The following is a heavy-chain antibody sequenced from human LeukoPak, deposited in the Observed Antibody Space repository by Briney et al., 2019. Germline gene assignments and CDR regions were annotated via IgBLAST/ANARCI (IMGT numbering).Heavy chain of an antibody. V-gene: IGHV4-61*01. CDR3: ARTSLAARRANAFDI. J-gene: IGHJ3*02. CDR1: GGSVSSGSYY. Sequence: SETLSLTCTVSGGSVSSGSYYWSWIRQPPGKGLEWIGYIYYSGSTNYNPSLKSRVTISVDTSKNQFSLKLSSVTAADTAVYYCARTSLAARRANAFDIWGQGTMVTVSS. CDR2: IYYSGST. D-gene: IGHD6-6*01.